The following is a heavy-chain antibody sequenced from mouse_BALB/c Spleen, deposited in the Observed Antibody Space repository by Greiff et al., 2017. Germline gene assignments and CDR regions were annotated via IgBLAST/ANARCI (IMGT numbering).Heavy chain of an antibody. V-gene: IGHV5-9-4*01. CDR1: GFTFSSYA. D-gene: IGHD3-3*01. CDR3: ARGGRSYAMDY. J-gene: IGHJ4*01. Sequence: DVMLVESGGGLVKPGGSLKLSCAASGFTFSSYAMSWVRQSPEKRLEWVAEISSGGSYTYYPDTVTGRFTISRDNAKNTLYLEMSSLRSEDTAMYYCARGGRSYAMDYWGQGTSVTVSS. CDR2: ISSGGSYT.